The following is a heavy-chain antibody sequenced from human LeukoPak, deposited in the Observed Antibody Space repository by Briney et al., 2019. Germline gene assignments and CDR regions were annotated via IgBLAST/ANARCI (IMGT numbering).Heavy chain of an antibody. V-gene: IGHV4-38-2*02. CDR2: IYHSGST. CDR1: GYSISSGYY. CDR3: GRAINYYDGIGYAFDI. D-gene: IGHD3-22*01. Sequence: SETLSLTCTVSGYSISSGYYWGWIRQPPGKGLEWIGSIYHSGSTYYNPSLKSRVTISVDTSKNQFSLKLSSVTAADTSVYYCGRAINYYDGIGYAFDIWGQETMVTVSS. J-gene: IGHJ3*02.